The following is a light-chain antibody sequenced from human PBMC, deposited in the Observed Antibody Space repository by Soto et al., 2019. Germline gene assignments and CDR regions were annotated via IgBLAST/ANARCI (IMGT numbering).Light chain of an antibody. CDR2: ATS. CDR1: QSVSSNF. Sequence: EIVFTQSPCTLSLSPGQRATLSCRASQSVSSNFLAWYQQKPGQAPRLLIYATSSRATGIPGRFSGSGSGTDFTLTISRLEPEDFAVYYCQQYSSSWTFGQGTKVDIK. J-gene: IGKJ1*01. CDR3: QQYSSSWT. V-gene: IGKV3-20*01.